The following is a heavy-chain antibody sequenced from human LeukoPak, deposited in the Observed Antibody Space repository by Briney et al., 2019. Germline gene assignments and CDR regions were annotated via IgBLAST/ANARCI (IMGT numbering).Heavy chain of an antibody. CDR1: GGYISSSSYY. CDR2: IYYSGST. J-gene: IGHJ4*02. D-gene: IGHD2-15*01. V-gene: IGHV4-39*07. Sequence: SETLPLTCTVSGGYISSSSYYWGWIRQPPGKGLEGIGSIYYSGSTYYNPSVKSRGSISEDTSKNQFSLKLSSVTAADTAVYYCARDLLRGGPFDYWGQGTLVTVSS. CDR3: ARDLLRGGPFDY.